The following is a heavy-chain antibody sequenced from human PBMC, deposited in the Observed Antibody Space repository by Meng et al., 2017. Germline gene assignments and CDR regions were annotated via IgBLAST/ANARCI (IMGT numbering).Heavy chain of an antibody. D-gene: IGHD2-21*02. CDR2: IIPIFGTA. CDR3: AREGPCGGDCSGFNY. CDR1: GGTFSSYA. J-gene: IGHJ4*02. Sequence: QVQRVRAGAVVQKPGSSVKGSCKASGGTFSSYAISWVRQAPGQGLEWMGGIIPIFGTANYAQKFQGRVTITADESTSTAYMELSSLRSEDTAVYYCAREGPCGGDCSGFNYWGQGTLVTVSS. V-gene: IGHV1-69*01.